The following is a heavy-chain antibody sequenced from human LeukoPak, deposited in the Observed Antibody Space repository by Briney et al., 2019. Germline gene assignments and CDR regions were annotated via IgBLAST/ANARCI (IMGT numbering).Heavy chain of an antibody. CDR1: GGSISSYS. CDR3: ASLFYYDSSGYSYYFDY. V-gene: IGHV4-59*01. D-gene: IGHD3-22*01. J-gene: IGHJ4*02. Sequence: SETLSLTRTVSGGSISSYSWSWIRQPPGKGLEWIGHIYHSGSTNYNPSLKSRVTISVDTSKNQFSLKLSSVTAADTALYYCASLFYYDSSGYSYYFDYWGKGMMDSVPS. CDR2: IYHSGST.